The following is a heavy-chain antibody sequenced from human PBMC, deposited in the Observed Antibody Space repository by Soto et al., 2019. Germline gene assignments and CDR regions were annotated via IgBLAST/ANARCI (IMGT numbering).Heavy chain of an antibody. CDR1: GFTFSSYW. CDR3: ASGYSSGWFLVGY. D-gene: IGHD6-19*01. CDR2: VNSDGSTT. J-gene: IGHJ4*02. V-gene: IGHV3-74*01. Sequence: EVQLVESGGGLVQPGGSLRLSCAASGFTFSSYWMHWVRQAPGKGLVWVARVNSDGSTTNYADSVKGRFTISRDNAKNTLYPQMNSLRAEDTAVYYCASGYSSGWFLVGYWGQGTLVTVSS.